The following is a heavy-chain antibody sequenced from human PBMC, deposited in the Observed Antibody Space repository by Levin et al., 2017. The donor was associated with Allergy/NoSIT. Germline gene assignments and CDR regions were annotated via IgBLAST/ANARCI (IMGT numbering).Heavy chain of an antibody. CDR3: ARIGYGVAPGSRGMDV. V-gene: IGHV2-70*11. CDR2: IDWDDDK. D-gene: IGHD6-13*01. CDR1: GFSLSTSGMC. J-gene: IGHJ6*02. Sequence: VSGPTLVKPTQTLTLTCTFSGFSLSTSGMCVSWIRQPPGKALEWLARIDWDDDKYYSTSLKTRLTISKDTSKNQVVLTMTNMDPVDTATYYCARIGYGVAPGSRGMDVWGQGTTVTVSS.